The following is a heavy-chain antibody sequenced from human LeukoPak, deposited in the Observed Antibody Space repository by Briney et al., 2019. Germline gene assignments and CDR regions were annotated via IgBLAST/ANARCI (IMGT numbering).Heavy chain of an antibody. V-gene: IGHV4-61*02. Sequence: SQTLSLTYTVSGVSISSGSYYWSWIRQPAGTGLECIGRIYTSGSTNYNPSLKSRVTISVDTSKNQFSLKLSSVTAADTAVYHCARARYQLLWGLGNWFDPWGQGTLVTVSS. CDR2: IYTSGST. J-gene: IGHJ5*02. CDR1: GVSISSGSYY. D-gene: IGHD2-2*01. CDR3: ARARYQLLWGLGNWFDP.